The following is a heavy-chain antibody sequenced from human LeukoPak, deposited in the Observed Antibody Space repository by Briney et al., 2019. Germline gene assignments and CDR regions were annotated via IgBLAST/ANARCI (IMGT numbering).Heavy chain of an antibody. J-gene: IGHJ4*02. CDR2: IYYSGNS. CDR1: GGSISSYY. D-gene: IGHD2-15*01. V-gene: IGHV4-59*01. CDR3: ATRSTGVAATFDS. Sequence: SETLSLTCTVSGGSISSYYWSWIRQPPGKGLEWIGYIYYSGNSNYDPSLKSRVTISADTSKNEFSLKLSSVTAADTAVYYCATRSTGVAATFDSWGQGALVAVSS.